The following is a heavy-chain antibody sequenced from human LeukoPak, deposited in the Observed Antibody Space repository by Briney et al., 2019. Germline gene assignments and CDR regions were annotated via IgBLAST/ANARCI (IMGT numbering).Heavy chain of an antibody. CDR3: AREIGGILVFDY. V-gene: IGHV1-2*02. Sequence: APVKVSCKASGYKFTGYYMHWVRQPPGQGLEWMGWINPNSGDSHHAQKVHGRVTMTRDTSISTSYMELSRLRSDDTAVYYCAREIGGILVFDYWGQGTLDTVSS. J-gene: IGHJ4*02. D-gene: IGHD5-18*01. CDR1: GYKFTGYY. CDR2: INPNSGDS.